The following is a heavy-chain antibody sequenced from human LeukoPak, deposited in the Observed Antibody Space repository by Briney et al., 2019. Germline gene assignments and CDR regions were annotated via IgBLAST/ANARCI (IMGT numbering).Heavy chain of an antibody. CDR2: IYSGGST. CDR3: ARVGDCGRASCYAIDY. J-gene: IGHJ4*02. CDR1: GFPVSSNY. V-gene: IGHV3-66*01. D-gene: IGHD2-2*01. Sequence: GGSLRLSCAASGFPVSSNYMSWVRQAPGKGLEWVSIIYSGGSTYYTDSVRGRFIISRDISKNTLYLRMNSLRAEDTAVYYCARVGDCGRASCYAIDYWGQGTLVTVSS.